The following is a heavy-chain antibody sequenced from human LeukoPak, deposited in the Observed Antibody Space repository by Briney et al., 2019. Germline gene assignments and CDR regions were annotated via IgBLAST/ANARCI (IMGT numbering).Heavy chain of an antibody. V-gene: IGHV1-8*01. CDR1: GYTFTSYD. CDR3: GRRVYDGKTVDY. D-gene: IGHD5/OR15-5a*01. J-gene: IGHJ4*02. CDR2: MNPNSGST. Sequence: ASVKVSCKASGYTFTSYDINWVRQATGQGLEWLGWMNPNSGSTGYAQRFQGRVTMTRNTSISTAYMELSSLTSEDTAVYYCGRRVYDGKTVDYWGQGTPVTVSS.